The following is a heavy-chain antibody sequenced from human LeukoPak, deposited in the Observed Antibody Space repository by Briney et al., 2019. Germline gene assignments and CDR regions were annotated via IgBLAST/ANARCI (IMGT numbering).Heavy chain of an antibody. CDR1: GFTFSSYA. Sequence: GGSLRLSCAASGFTFSSYAMSWVRQAPGKGLEWVSAISGSGGSTYYADSVKGRFTISRDNSKNTLYLQMNSLGAEDTAVYDCASGGGWLRGDLVYWGQGTLVTVSS. J-gene: IGHJ4*02. CDR3: ASGGGWLRGDLVY. CDR2: ISGSGGST. V-gene: IGHV3-23*01. D-gene: IGHD2-15*01.